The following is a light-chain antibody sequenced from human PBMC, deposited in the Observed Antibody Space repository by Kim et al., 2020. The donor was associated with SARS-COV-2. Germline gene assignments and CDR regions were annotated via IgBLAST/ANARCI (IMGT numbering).Light chain of an antibody. CDR2: LAS. Sequence: SASVGYTITITCRASQSITYYLAWYQQKPGRAPNLLIYLASTLESGVPSRFSGNGSGTEFTLTITSLQPDDFATYYCQHYSRFPYTFGQGTKLEI. J-gene: IGKJ2*01. V-gene: IGKV1-5*03. CDR1: QSITYY. CDR3: QHYSRFPYT.